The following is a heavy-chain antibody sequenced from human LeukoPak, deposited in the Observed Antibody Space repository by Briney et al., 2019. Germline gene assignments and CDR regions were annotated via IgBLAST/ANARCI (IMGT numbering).Heavy chain of an antibody. CDR2: ISAYNGNT. CDR3: ARNFDWLLENNWFDP. J-gene: IGHJ5*02. CDR1: GYTFTSYG. D-gene: IGHD3-9*01. Sequence: GAAVTVSCKASGYTFTSYGISWVRQAPGQGLEGMGWISAYNGNTNYAQKLQGRVTMTTDTSTSTAYMELRSLRSDDTAVYYCARNFDWLLENNWFDPWGQGTLVTVSS. V-gene: IGHV1-18*01.